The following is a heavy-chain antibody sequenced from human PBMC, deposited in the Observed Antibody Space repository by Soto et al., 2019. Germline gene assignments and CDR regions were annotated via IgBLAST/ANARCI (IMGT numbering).Heavy chain of an antibody. V-gene: IGHV5-51*01. CDR3: ARGSSWYSETSWVGFDP. J-gene: IGHJ5*02. CDR1: GYSFTSYW. D-gene: IGHD6-13*01. Sequence: PGESLKISCKGSGYSFTSYWIGWVRQMPGKGLEWMGIIYPGDSDTRYSPSFQGQVTISADKSISTAYLQWSSLKASDTAMYYWARGSSWYSETSWVGFDPWGQGTLVTVSS. CDR2: IYPGDSDT.